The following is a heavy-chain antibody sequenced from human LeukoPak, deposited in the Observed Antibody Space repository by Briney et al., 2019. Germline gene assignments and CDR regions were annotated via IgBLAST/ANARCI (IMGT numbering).Heavy chain of an antibody. Sequence: GGPLRLSCVASGLSVRSNYMSWVRQAPGKGLECVSVIHSDDNTYYADSVRGRYSISRDYSKNTLYLQINSLRPEDTAVYYCARGDTAMGTYWGQGTLVSVSS. CDR2: IHSDDNT. CDR3: ARGDTAMGTY. CDR1: GLSVRSNY. D-gene: IGHD5-18*01. V-gene: IGHV3-66*01. J-gene: IGHJ4*02.